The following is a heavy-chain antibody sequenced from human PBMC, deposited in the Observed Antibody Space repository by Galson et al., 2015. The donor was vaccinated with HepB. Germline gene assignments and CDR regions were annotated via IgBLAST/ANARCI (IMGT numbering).Heavy chain of an antibody. CDR1: GYTFTNYY. CDR3: ARSRLLEMATMGY. V-gene: IGHV1-46*01. Sequence: SVKVSCKASGYTFTNYYMHWVRQAPGQGLEWMGVINPSGGNTSYAQKFQGRVTLTRDTSTSTVYMELSSLRSEDTAVYYCARSRLLEMATMGYWGQGTLVTVSS. J-gene: IGHJ4*02. CDR2: INPSGGNT. D-gene: IGHD5-24*01.